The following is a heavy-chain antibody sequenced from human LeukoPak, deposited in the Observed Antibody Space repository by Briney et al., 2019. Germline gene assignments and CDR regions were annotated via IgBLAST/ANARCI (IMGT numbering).Heavy chain of an antibody. V-gene: IGHV3-30*18. J-gene: IGHJ4*02. CDR1: GFTFSSYG. D-gene: IGHD3-10*01. Sequence: GRSLRLSCAASGFTFSSYGMHWVRQAPGKGLEWVAVISYDGSNKYYADSVKGRLTISRDNSKNTLYLQMNSLRAEDTAVYYCAKDLWFGESYYFDYWGQGTLVTVSS. CDR2: ISYDGSNK. CDR3: AKDLWFGESYYFDY.